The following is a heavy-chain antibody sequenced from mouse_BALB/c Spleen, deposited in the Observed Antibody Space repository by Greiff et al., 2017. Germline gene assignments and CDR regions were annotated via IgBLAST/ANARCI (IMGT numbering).Heavy chain of an antibody. CDR2: ISDGGSYT. Sequence: EVKVVESGGGLVKPGGSLKLSCAASGFTFSDYYMYWVRQTPEKRLEWVATISDGGSYTYYPDSVKGRFTISRDNAKNNLYLQMSSLKSEDTAMYYCAREGYGNYDAMDYWGQGTSVTVSS. CDR1: GFTFSDYY. V-gene: IGHV5-4*02. J-gene: IGHJ4*01. D-gene: IGHD2-10*02. CDR3: AREGYGNYDAMDY.